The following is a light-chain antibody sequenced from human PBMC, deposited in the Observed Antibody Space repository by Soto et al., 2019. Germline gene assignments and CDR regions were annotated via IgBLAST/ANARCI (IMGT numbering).Light chain of an antibody. CDR2: AAS. Sequence: AIQMTQSPSSLSASVGDRVTITCRASQGIRNDLGWYQQKPGNAPKLLIYAASSLQSGVSLRFSGSGSGTDFTLTISSLQPEDFATYYCLQHYNYPLTFGGGTKVEIK. J-gene: IGKJ4*01. CDR1: QGIRND. V-gene: IGKV1-6*01. CDR3: LQHYNYPLT.